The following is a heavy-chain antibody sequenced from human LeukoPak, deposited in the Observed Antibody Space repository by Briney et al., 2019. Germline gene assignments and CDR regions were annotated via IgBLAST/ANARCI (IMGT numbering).Heavy chain of an antibody. CDR1: GFTFSSYG. D-gene: IGHD2-2*01. V-gene: IGHV3-30*02. CDR3: ARGCSSTSCYALDY. Sequence: PGGSLRLSCAASGFTFSSYGMHCVRQAPGKGLEWVAFIPYDGSNKHYADSVKGRFTISRDSSENTLYLQMNSLRAEDTAVYYCARGCSSTSCYALDYWGQGTLVTVSS. CDR2: IPYDGSNK. J-gene: IGHJ4*02.